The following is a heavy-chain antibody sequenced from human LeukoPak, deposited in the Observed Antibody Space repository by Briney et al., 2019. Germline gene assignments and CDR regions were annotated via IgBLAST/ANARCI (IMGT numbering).Heavy chain of an antibody. D-gene: IGHD2-2*01. V-gene: IGHV3-30-3*01. CDR3: ARRKSTSCFDY. J-gene: IGHJ4*02. CDR1: GFTFSSYA. Sequence: GGSLRLSCAASGFTFSSYAMHWVRQAPGKGLEWVAVISYDGSNKYYAGSVKGRFTISRDNSKNTLYLQMNSLRAEDTAVYYCARRKSTSCFDYWGQGTLVTVSS. CDR2: ISYDGSNK.